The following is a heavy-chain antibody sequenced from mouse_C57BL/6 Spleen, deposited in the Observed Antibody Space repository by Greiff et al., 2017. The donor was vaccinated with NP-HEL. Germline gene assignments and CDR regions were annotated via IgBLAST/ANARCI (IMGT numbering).Heavy chain of an antibody. J-gene: IGHJ1*03. CDR1: GYTFTSYW. CDR3: ARDYGSSYGYVDV. Sequence: QVHVKQPGAELVKPGASVKLSCKASGYTFTSYWMHWVKQRPGRGLEWIGRIDPNSGGTKYNEKFKSKATLTVDKPSSTAYMQLSSLTSEDSAVYYCARDYGSSYGYVDVWGTGTTVTVSS. CDR2: IDPNSGGT. D-gene: IGHD1-1*01. V-gene: IGHV1-72*01.